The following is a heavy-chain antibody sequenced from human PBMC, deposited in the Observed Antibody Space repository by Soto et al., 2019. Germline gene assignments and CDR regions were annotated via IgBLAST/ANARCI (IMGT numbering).Heavy chain of an antibody. D-gene: IGHD4-4*01. CDR2: ISWDGGST. CDR1: GFTFDDYT. J-gene: IGHJ6*02. Sequence: PGGSLRLSCAASGFTFDDYTMHWVRQAPGKGLEWVSPISWDGGSTYYADSVKGRFTISRDNSKNSLYLQMNSLRTEDTALYYCAKDMVMKTTVTTLSLNRKIDYYYGMDVWGQGTTVTVSS. V-gene: IGHV3-43*01. CDR3: AKDMVMKTTVTTLSLNRKIDYYYGMDV.